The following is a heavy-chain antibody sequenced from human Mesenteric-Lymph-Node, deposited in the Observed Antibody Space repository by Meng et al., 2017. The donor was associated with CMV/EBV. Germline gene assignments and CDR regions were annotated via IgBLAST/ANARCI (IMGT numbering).Heavy chain of an antibody. J-gene: IGHJ6*02. CDR2: IYYTGST. V-gene: IGHV4-59*01. CDR3: ARGQRLLWFGELLSNDYYYGMDV. CDR1: GGSIRSYY. D-gene: IGHD3-10*01. Sequence: SETLSLTCTVSGGSIRSYYWSWIRQPPGKELEWIGYIYYTGSTDYNPSLKSRVTVSLDTPNNQFSLKLSSVTAEDTAVYYCARGQRLLWFGELLSNDYYYGMDVWGQGTTVTVSS.